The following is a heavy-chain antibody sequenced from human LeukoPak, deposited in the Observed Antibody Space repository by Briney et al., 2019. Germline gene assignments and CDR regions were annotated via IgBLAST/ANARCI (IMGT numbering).Heavy chain of an antibody. Sequence: SETLSLTWAVYGGSFSGYYWSWIRQPPGEGLEWIGEINHSESTNYNPSLKSRVTISVDTFKNQFSLRLSSVTDADTAVYYCARGQVGSYVYYYYYGMDVWGRGTTVTVSS. CDR1: GGSFSGYY. CDR3: ARGQVGSYVYYYYYGMDV. CDR2: INHSEST. D-gene: IGHD5-18*01. V-gene: IGHV4-34*01. J-gene: IGHJ6*02.